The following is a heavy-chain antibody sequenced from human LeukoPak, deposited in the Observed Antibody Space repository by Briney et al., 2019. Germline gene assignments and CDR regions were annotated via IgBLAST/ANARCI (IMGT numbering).Heavy chain of an antibody. Sequence: GGSLRLSCAASGFTFNSYKMNWVRQAPGKGLEWVSSISGGSSYKYDADSVKGRFTISRDNAKNSLYLQMNSLRAEDTAVYYCARDKGHFYDSSGYPLYYFDLWGQGTLVTVSS. CDR1: GFTFNSYK. CDR3: ARDKGHFYDSSGYPLYYFDL. J-gene: IGHJ4*02. D-gene: IGHD3-22*01. CDR2: ISGGSSYK. V-gene: IGHV3-21*01.